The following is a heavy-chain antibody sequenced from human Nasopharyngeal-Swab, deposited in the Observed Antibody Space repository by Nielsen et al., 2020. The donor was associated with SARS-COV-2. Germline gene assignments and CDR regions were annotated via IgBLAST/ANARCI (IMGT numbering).Heavy chain of an antibody. J-gene: IGHJ4*02. CDR1: GFTFSSYG. V-gene: IGHV3-30*18. Sequence: GGSLRLSCAASGFTFSSYGMHWVRQAPGKGLEWVAVISYDGSNKYYADSVKGRFTISRDNSKNTLYLQMNSLRAEDTAVYYCAKGRNNWNDVLAFDNWGQGTLVTVSS. CDR3: AKGRNNWNDVLAFDN. D-gene: IGHD1-20*01. CDR2: ISYDGSNK.